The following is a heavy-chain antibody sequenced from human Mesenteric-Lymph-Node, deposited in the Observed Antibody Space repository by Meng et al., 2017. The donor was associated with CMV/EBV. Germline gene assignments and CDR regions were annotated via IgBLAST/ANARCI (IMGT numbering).Heavy chain of an antibody. V-gene: IGHV4-39*07. CDR2: IYYSGGT. D-gene: IGHD5-18*01. CDR1: GGSITSRSYY. Sequence: SETLSLTCSVSGGSITSRSYYWGWIRQPPGKGLEWLGSIYYSGGTYYNPSLKSRVTVSVDTSKNQFSLKLSSVTAADTAVYYCARDTYTYGHYYGMDVWGQGTTVTVSS. J-gene: IGHJ6*02. CDR3: ARDTYTYGHYYGMDV.